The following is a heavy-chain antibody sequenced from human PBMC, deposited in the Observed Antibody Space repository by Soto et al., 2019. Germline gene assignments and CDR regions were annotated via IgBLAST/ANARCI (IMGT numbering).Heavy chain of an antibody. J-gene: IGHJ4*02. Sequence: EVQLVESGGGLVQPGGSLRLSCAASGFTLSSYWMHWVRQAPGKGLVWISRINIDGSSTSYADSVKGPFTIARDNAKNTLYRQVNSLNGEATAVYYCASSRDGYNFERDCWGQGTLVTVSS. D-gene: IGHD5-12*01. CDR1: GFTLSSYW. V-gene: IGHV3-74*01. CDR2: INIDGSST. CDR3: ASSRDGYNFERDC.